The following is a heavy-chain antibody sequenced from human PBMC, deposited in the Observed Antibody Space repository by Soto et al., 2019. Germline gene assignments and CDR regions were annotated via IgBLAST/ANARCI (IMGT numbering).Heavy chain of an antibody. V-gene: IGHV3-11*04. CDR3: ARGGIPPGYGLDV. CDR1: GFTFSDHY. J-gene: IGHJ6*02. CDR2: MSGSGSSE. Sequence: VGSLRLSCAASGFTFSDHYMAWIRQAPGKGLEIVAHMSGSGSSEDYGDSVKGRFSIFRENSKNLLFLQMNSLTVADTGVYYCARGGIPPGYGLDVWGQGTTVTVSS. D-gene: IGHD6-25*01.